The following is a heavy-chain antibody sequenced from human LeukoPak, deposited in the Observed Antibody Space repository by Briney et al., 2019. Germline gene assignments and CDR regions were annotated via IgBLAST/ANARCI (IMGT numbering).Heavy chain of an antibody. CDR3: ANEYSSGWYGTYEDAFDI. V-gene: IGHV3-30*18. CDR2: ISYDGSNK. J-gene: IGHJ3*02. D-gene: IGHD6-19*01. CDR1: GFTFSSYG. Sequence: GGSLRLSCAASGFTFSSYGMPWVRQAPGKGLEWVAVISYDGSNKYYADSVKGRFTISRDNSKNTLYLQMNSLRAEDTAVYYCANEYSSGWYGTYEDAFDIWGQGTMVTVSS.